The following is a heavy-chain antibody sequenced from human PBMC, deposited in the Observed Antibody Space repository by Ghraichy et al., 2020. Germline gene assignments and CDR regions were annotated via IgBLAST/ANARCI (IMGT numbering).Heavy chain of an antibody. J-gene: IGHJ4*02. Sequence: ASVKVSCKASGFNFTGYYIHWVRHAPGQGLEWMGWVNLNTGGTNFAQKFQGRVTMTRDTSIRTAYLELSSLKYDDTAVYYCVRVFSGGSCHLYWGQGSLVTVSS. V-gene: IGHV1-2*02. D-gene: IGHD2-15*01. CDR1: GFNFTGYY. CDR2: VNLNTGGT. CDR3: VRVFSGGSCHLY.